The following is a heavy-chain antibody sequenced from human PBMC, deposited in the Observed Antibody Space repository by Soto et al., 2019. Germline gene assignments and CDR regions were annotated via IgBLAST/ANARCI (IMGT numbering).Heavy chain of an antibody. CDR2: IYYSGST. J-gene: IGHJ6*03. V-gene: IGHV4-59*01. CDR3: ARGWGYTHYYYYMDV. CDR1: GGSISSYY. D-gene: IGHD3-16*01. Sequence: SETLSLTCTVSGGSISSYYWSWVRQPPGKGLEWIGYIYYSGSTNYNPSLKSRVTMSVDTSQIQFSLKLSAVTAADTAVYYCARGWGYTHYYYYMDVWGKGATVTVSS.